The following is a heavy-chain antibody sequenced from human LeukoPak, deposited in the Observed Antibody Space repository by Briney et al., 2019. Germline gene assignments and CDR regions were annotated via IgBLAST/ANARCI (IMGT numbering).Heavy chain of an antibody. Sequence: PGGSLRLSCAASGFTFSSYAMSWVRQAPGKGLEWVSAISGSGGSTYYADSVKGRFTISRDNSKNTLYLQMNSLRAEDTAVYYCANLPYDSSGYPRGYWGQGTLVTVSS. CDR3: ANLPYDSSGYPRGY. CDR2: ISGSGGST. D-gene: IGHD3-22*01. CDR1: GFTFSSYA. J-gene: IGHJ4*02. V-gene: IGHV3-23*01.